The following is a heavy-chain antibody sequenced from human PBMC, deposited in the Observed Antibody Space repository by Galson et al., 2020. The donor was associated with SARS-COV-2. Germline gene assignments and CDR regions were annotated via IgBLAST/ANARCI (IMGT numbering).Heavy chain of an antibody. V-gene: IGHV3-23*01. CDR1: GFTFSNYA. D-gene: IGHD6-19*01. CDR3: AKEGGTGWATDYFQH. CDR2: LNNRGDDT. J-gene: IGHJ1*01. Sequence: GESLKISCAASGFTFSNYAMAWVRQAPGKGLEWVSLLNNRGDDTYYGDSMKGRCTISRDNSKNTLYLQMNNLRPDDTAVYYCAKEGGTGWATDYFQHWGQGILVTVSS.